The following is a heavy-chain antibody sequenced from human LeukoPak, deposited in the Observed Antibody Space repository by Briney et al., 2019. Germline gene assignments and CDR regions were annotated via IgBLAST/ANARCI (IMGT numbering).Heavy chain of an antibody. D-gene: IGHD5-18*01. CDR2: INHSGST. CDR3: VRARGGYSYGYHY. V-gene: IGHV4-34*01. CDR1: GGSFSGYY. J-gene: IGHJ4*02. Sequence: PSETLSLTCAVYGGSFSGYYWSWIRQPPGKGLEWIGEINHSGSTNYNPSLKSRVTISVDTSKNQFSLKLSSVTAADTAVYYCVRARGGYSYGYHYWGQGTLVTVSS.